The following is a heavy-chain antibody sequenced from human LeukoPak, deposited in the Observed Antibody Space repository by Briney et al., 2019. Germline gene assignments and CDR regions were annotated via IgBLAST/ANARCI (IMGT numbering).Heavy chain of an antibody. CDR1: GFTFSAYW. V-gene: IGHV3-7*01. CDR2: IKQDGSEK. D-gene: IGHD6-25*01. J-gene: IGHJ6*02. Sequence: PGGSVRLSCPASGFTFSAYWMSWVRQAPGKGLEWMANIKQDGSEKYYVDSVKGRFTISRDNAKNSLYLQMNSLRGEDTAVYYCARYQGGGWDVWGQGTTVTVSS. CDR3: ARYQGGGWDV.